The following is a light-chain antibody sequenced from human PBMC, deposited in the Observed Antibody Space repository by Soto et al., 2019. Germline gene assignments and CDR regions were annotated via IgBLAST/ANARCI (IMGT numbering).Light chain of an antibody. J-gene: IGLJ1*01. V-gene: IGLV2-18*01. CDR1: IDDVTAYYR. Sequence: QSALTQPPSVSGSPGQSVTISCSGTIDDVTAYYRVSWYQQTPGTAPKLMIYDVSNRPSGVPDRFSGSRSGNTASLTISGLQAEDEGDYYCSVYTRTSTYVFGPVTKVTVL. CDR3: SVYTRTSTYV. CDR2: DVS.